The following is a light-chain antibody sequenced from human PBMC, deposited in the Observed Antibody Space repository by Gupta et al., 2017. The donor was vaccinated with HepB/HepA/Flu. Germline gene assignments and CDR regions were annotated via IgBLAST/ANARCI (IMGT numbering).Light chain of an antibody. CDR3: QQYVRTPHT. V-gene: IGKV4-1*01. J-gene: IGKJ1*01. Sequence: IVMTQSQHPLSGSLGERATINCKSSQSVLFSSHNKNYLAWYQLKPGRPPKLLICWGSTRESGVPDRFSGSGSGTDFTLTISSLQAEDVAAYDCQQYVRTPHTFGQGTKVEI. CDR1: QSVLFSSHNKNY. CDR2: WGS.